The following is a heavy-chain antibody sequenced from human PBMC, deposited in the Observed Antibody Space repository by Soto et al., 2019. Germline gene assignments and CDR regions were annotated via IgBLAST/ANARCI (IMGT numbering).Heavy chain of an antibody. CDR2: IYYSGST. V-gene: IGHV4-59*01. D-gene: IGHD5-12*01. CDR3: ARDLRIVATIKAGLFDP. J-gene: IGHJ5*02. Sequence: SETLSLTCTVSGGSISSYYWSWIRQPPGKGLEWIGYIYYSGSTNYNPSLKSRVTISVDTSKNQFSLKLSSVTAADTAVYYCARDLRIVATIKAGLFDPWGQGTLVTVSS. CDR1: GGSISSYY.